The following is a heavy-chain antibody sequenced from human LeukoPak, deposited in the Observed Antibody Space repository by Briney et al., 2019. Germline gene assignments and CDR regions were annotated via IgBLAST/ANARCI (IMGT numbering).Heavy chain of an antibody. CDR3: VKSAADP. J-gene: IGHJ5*02. D-gene: IGHD3-3*01. CDR1: GITFNNPW. CDR2: INSDGSHT. V-gene: IGHV3-74*01. Sequence: GGSLRLSCVGPGITFNNPWMFWVRQAPGQGLVWVARINSDGSHTSYADSVEGRFTISRDNAKNTLVLQMNSVRAEDTGVYYCVKSAADPWGQGTLATVSS.